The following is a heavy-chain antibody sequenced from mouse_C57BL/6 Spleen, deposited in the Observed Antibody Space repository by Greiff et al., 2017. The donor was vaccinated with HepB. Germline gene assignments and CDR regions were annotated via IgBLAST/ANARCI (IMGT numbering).Heavy chain of an antibody. CDR3: ATLGREYYFDY. V-gene: IGHV3-1*01. CDR2: ISYSGST. D-gene: IGHD4-1*01. CDR1: GYSITSGYD. J-gene: IGHJ2*01. Sequence: VQLKQSGPGMVKPSQSLSLTCTVTGYSITSGYDWHWIRHFPGNKLDWMGYISYSGSTNYNPSLKSRISITHDTSKNHFFLKLNSVTTEDTATYYWATLGREYYFDYWGQGTTLTVSS.